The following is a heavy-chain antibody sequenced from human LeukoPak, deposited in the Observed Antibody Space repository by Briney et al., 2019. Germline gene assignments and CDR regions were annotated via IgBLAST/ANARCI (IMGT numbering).Heavy chain of an antibody. D-gene: IGHD1-14*01. CDR1: LDSTTSNF. J-gene: IGHJ4*02. CDR2: IHRSGSP. Sequence: PSETLSLTCTVSLDSTTSNFWSWVREPPGKGLEWIGEIHRSGSPNYNPSLQSRVTISIDRSRNQIALELSSVTAADTAVYYCAREILGGFNPGAYWGQGTLVTVSS. CDR3: AREILGGFNPGAY. V-gene: IGHV4-4*02.